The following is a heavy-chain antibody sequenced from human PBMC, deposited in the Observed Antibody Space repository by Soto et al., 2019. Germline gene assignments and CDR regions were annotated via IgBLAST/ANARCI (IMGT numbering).Heavy chain of an antibody. CDR1: GFTFTSSA. CDR3: AASVDSVEYYYDSSGYTNYFDY. J-gene: IGHJ4*02. Sequence: ASVKVSCKASGFTFTSSAVQWVRQARGQRLEWIGWIVVGSGNTNYAQKFQERVTITRDMSTSTAYMELSSLRSEDTAVYYCAASVDSVEYYYDSSGYTNYFDYWGQGTLVTVSS. V-gene: IGHV1-58*01. CDR2: IVVGSGNT. D-gene: IGHD3-22*01.